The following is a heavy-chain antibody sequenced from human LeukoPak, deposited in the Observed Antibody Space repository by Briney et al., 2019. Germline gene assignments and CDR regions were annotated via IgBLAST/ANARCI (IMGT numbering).Heavy chain of an antibody. Sequence: SVKVSCEASGGTFSSYAISWVRQAPGQGLEWMGGIIPIFGTANYAQKFQGRVTITADESTSTAYMELSSLRSEDTAVYYCARNRDGYNYFWFDPWGQGTLVTVSS. CDR2: IIPIFGTA. CDR3: ARNRDGYNYFWFDP. CDR1: GGTFSSYA. D-gene: IGHD5-24*01. J-gene: IGHJ5*02. V-gene: IGHV1-69*01.